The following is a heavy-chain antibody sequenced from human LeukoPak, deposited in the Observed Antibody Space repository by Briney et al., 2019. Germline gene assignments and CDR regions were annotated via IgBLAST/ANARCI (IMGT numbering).Heavy chain of an antibody. J-gene: IGHJ5*02. D-gene: IGHD3-3*01. Sequence: SETLSLTCAVYGGSFSGYYWSWIRQPPGKGLEWIGEINHSGSTNYNPSLKSRVTISVDTSRNQFSLKLSSVTAADTAVYYCARGWYYDFWSGYSAACWFDPWGQGTLVTVSS. V-gene: IGHV4-34*01. CDR2: INHSGST. CDR1: GGSFSGYY. CDR3: ARGWYYDFWSGYSAACWFDP.